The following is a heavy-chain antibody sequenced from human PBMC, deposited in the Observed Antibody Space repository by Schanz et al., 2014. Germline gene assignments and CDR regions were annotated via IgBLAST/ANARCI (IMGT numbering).Heavy chain of an antibody. CDR3: ARGGSGSHYRLDY. CDR1: GFTFSSYA. Sequence: EVQLVESGGGLVQPGGSLRLSCVASGFTFSSYAMSWVRQAPGKGLEWVSAISGSGGSTYYADSMKGRFTVSRDNAENALYLQMNSLRAEDTGLYFCARGGSGSHYRLDYWGQGTLVTVSS. D-gene: IGHD1-26*01. V-gene: IGHV3-23*04. J-gene: IGHJ4*02. CDR2: ISGSGGST.